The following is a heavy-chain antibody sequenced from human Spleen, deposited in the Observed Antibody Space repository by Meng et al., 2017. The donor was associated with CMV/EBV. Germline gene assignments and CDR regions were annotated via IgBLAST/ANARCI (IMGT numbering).Heavy chain of an antibody. CDR3: ARDPGSGYYWSGMDV. V-gene: IGHV3-74*01. CDR1: GFTLSNHA. J-gene: IGHJ6*02. Sequence: GESLKISCAASGFTLSNHAMNWLRLGPGKGLVWVSRINSDGSTTNYADSVKGRFTISRDSAKNTVYLQMNSLRAEDTAAYFCARDPGSGYYWSGMDVWGQGTTVTVSS. D-gene: IGHD3-3*01. CDR2: INSDGSTT.